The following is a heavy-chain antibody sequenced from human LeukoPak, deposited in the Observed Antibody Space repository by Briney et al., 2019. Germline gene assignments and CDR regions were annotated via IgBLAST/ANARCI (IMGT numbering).Heavy chain of an antibody. CDR1: AYSICSGHY. V-gene: IGHV4-38-2*02. CDR3: ARRTTYFGWRSSESPSCFDY. D-gene: IGHD3-9*01. J-gene: IGHJ4*02. CDR2: INHSRRT. Sequence: PSETLSLTCTVSAYSICSGHYWGWTRQPPRKGLEWIGSINHSRRTYYNPHLKISITISIDTSKLQFSLTLSFVTAADAAVYYCARRTTYFGWRSSESPSCFDYWGQGTLVTVSS.